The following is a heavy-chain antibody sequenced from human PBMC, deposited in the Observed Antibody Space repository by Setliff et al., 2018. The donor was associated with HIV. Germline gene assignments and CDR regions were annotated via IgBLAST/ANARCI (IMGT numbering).Heavy chain of an antibody. J-gene: IGHJ4*01. Sequence: ASVKVSCKASGYTFTSYPMHWVRQAPGQGLEWMGVINTSGGSAGYAEKFRGRVTMTRDTSTSTVYMVLRNLRSEDTAVYYCARNQGDSSGWYAGDYWGHGTLVTVSS. CDR2: INTSGGSA. D-gene: IGHD6-19*01. CDR1: GYTFTSYP. V-gene: IGHV1-46*01. CDR3: ARNQGDSSGWYAGDY.